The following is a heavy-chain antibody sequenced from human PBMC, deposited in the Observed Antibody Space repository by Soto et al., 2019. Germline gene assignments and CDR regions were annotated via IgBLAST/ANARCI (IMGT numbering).Heavy chain of an antibody. CDR1: GGTFSSYA. CDR2: IIPIFGTA. Sequence: GASVKVSCKASGGTFSSYAISWVRQAPGQGLEWMGGIIPIFGTANYAQKFQGRVTITADESTSTAYMELSSLRSEDTAVYYCARDGNTTDYYYGMDVWGQGTKVTVSS. J-gene: IGHJ6*02. CDR3: ARDGNTTDYYYGMDV. V-gene: IGHV1-69*13. D-gene: IGHD2-2*01.